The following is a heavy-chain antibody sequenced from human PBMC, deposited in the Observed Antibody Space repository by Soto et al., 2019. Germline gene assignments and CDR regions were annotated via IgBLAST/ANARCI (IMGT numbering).Heavy chain of an antibody. CDR3: ARTGGGMAARPLEY. V-gene: IGHV1-18*04. D-gene: IGHD6-6*01. CDR2: ISAYNGNK. J-gene: IGHJ4*02. Sequence: QVQLVQSGGEVKKPGASVEVSCRTSGYMFTTYGMSWVRQAPGQGLEWMAWISAYNGNKKYAQKFQGRVPLPTDTSTSTVSMELRNLTSDDTGTYFCARTGGGMAARPLEYWGQGTLVTVSS. CDR1: GYMFTTYG.